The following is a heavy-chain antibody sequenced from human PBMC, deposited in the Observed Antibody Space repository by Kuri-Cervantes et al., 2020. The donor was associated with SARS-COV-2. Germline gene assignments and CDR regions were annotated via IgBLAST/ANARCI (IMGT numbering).Heavy chain of an antibody. CDR1: GFTFSSYS. Sequence: GESLKISCAASGFTFSSYSINWVRQAPGKGLEWVSSISSSTSYIYYEDSVKGRFTISRDNAKNSLYLQMNSLRAEDTAVYYCARDSGPLRYSYFDYWGLGALVTVSS. V-gene: IGHV3-21*01. J-gene: IGHJ4*02. CDR3: ARDSGPLRYSYFDY. CDR2: ISSSTSYI. D-gene: IGHD3-9*01.